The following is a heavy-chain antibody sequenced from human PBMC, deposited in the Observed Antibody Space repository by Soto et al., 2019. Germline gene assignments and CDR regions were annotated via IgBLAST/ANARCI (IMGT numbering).Heavy chain of an antibody. V-gene: IGHV3-74*01. CDR3: ASGVYFGGAFDI. CDR2: INSDGSST. Sequence: GGSLRLSCAASGFTFSSYWMHWVRQAPGKGLMWVSRINSDGSSTSYADSVKGRFTISRDNAKNTLYLQMNSLRAEDTAVYYCASGVYFGGAFDIWGQGTMVTVSS. D-gene: IGHD3-16*01. J-gene: IGHJ3*02. CDR1: GFTFSSYW.